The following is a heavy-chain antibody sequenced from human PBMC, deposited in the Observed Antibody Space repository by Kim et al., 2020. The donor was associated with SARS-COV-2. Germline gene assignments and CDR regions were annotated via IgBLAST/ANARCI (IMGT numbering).Heavy chain of an antibody. J-gene: IGHJ5*02. D-gene: IGHD6-13*01. CDR3: AREKFIRSWYENWFDP. Sequence: PSLESRVSISLDTSKNQFSLRLNSVTAADTAVYYCAREKFIRSWYENWFDPWGQGILVTVSS. V-gene: IGHV4-39*07.